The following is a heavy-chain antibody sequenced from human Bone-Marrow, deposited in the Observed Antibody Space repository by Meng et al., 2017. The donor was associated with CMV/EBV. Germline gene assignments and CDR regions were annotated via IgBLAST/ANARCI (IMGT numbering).Heavy chain of an antibody. CDR3: ARVRVTYYEFWSGAFGMDV. CDR2: IKQDGSEK. V-gene: IGHV3-7*01. D-gene: IGHD3-3*01. J-gene: IGHJ6*02. Sequence: GESLKISCAASGFTFSSYWMSWVRQAPGKGLEWVANIKQDGSEKYYVDSVKGRFTISRDNAKNSLYLQMNSLRAEDTAVYYCARVRVTYYEFWSGAFGMDVWGQGTTVTVSS. CDR1: GFTFSSYW.